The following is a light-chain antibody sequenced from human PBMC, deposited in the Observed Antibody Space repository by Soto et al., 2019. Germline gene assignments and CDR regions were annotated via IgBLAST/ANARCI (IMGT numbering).Light chain of an antibody. CDR3: QQANSFPLT. Sequence: DLQMTQSPSSVSASVGDRVTITCRASQGVSIWLAWYQQKPGKAPKLLIYAASTLHSGVPSRFSGSGSGTDFTLTISSLQPEDFATYYCQQANSFPLTFGGGTRVDI. CDR1: QGVSIW. CDR2: AAS. J-gene: IGKJ4*01. V-gene: IGKV1-12*01.